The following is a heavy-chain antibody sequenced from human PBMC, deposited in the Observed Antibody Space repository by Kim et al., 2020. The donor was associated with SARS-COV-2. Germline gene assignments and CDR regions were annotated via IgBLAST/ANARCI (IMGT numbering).Heavy chain of an antibody. CDR3: ARQEGATAGTSHFDY. Sequence: SETLSLTYTVSGGSISSSTYYWAWFRQPPGKGLEWIGSIYYSGSTYYNRYLKRRVTISIDTSKNQFSLRLISVTAAETAVFYCARQEGATAGTSHFDYWCQGVLVTVSS. D-gene: IGHD6-13*01. CDR1: GGSISSSTYY. CDR2: IYYSGST. J-gene: IGHJ4*02. V-gene: IGHV4-39*01.